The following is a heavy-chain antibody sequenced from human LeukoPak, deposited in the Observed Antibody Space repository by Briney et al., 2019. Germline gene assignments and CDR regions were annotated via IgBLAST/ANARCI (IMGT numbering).Heavy chain of an antibody. V-gene: IGHV3-48*01. D-gene: IGHD2-8*02. Sequence: GGSLRLSCAASGFTFSMYWMTWVRQAPGKGLEWVSYISSSSSTISYADSVKGRFTISRDNAKNSLYLQMNSLRAEDTAVYYCARDTGYAFDIWGQGTMVTVSS. CDR2: ISSSSSTI. CDR3: ARDTGYAFDI. CDR1: GFTFSMYW. J-gene: IGHJ3*02.